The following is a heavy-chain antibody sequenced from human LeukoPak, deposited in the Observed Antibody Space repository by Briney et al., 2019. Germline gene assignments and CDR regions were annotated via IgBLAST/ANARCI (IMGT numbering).Heavy chain of an antibody. CDR2: INHSGST. J-gene: IGHJ4*02. CDR3: ARDSTGWYYFDY. Sequence: SETLSLTCAVYGGSFSGYFWSWIRQPPGKGLEWIGEINHSGSTNYNPSLKSRVTISVDTSKNQFSLKLYSVTAADTAVYYCARDSTGWYYFDYWGQGTLVTVSS. CDR1: GGSFSGYF. V-gene: IGHV4-34*01. D-gene: IGHD6-19*01.